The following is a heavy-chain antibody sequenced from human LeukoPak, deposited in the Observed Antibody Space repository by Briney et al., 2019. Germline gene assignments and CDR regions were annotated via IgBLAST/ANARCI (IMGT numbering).Heavy chain of an antibody. CDR3: ARQIGGANDFSHFDY. CDR1: GGSISSYY. J-gene: IGHJ4*02. CDR2: IYYSGST. Sequence: PSETLSLTCTVSGGSISSYYWSWIRQRPGKGLEWSGYIYYSGSTNYTPSLKSRVTISVDTSKNQFSLKLSSVTAADTAVYYCARQIGGANDFSHFDYWGQGTLVTVSS. D-gene: IGHD3-16*01. V-gene: IGHV4-59*01.